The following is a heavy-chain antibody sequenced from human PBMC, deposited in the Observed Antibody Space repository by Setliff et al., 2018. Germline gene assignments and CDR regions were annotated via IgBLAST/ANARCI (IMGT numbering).Heavy chain of an antibody. D-gene: IGHD6-13*01. V-gene: IGHV4-39*01. CDR1: GGSISSSSYY. J-gene: IGHJ4*02. CDR3: ARQGMSSSWYRDH. CDR2: IYYSGST. Sequence: SETLSLTCTVSGGSISSSSYYWGWIRPPPGKGLEWIGSIYYSGSTYYNPPLKSRVTISVDTSTNQFSLKLSSVTDADTAVYYCARQGMSSSWYRDHWGQGTLVTVSS.